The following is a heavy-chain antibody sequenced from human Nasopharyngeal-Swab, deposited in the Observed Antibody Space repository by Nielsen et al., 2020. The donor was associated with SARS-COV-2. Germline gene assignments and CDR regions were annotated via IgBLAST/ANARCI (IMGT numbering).Heavy chain of an antibody. V-gene: IGHV1-3*01. CDR1: GYTFTSYA. D-gene: IGHD3-3*01. J-gene: IGHJ4*02. CDR3: ARDPDYDFWSGYSKSFDY. Sequence: ASVQVSCKASGYTFTSYAMHWLRQAPGQRLEWMGWINAGNGNTKYSQKFQGRVTITRDTSASTAYMELSSLRSEDTAVYYCARDPDYDFWSGYSKSFDYWGQGTLVTVSS. CDR2: INAGNGNT.